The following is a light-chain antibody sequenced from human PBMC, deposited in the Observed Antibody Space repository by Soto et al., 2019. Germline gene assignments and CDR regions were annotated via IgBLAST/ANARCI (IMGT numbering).Light chain of an antibody. CDR2: KVS. CDR1: QSLVYSDGNTY. CDR3: LQDHSYPWT. Sequence: DVVMTQSPLSLPVTLGQPASISCRSSQSLVYSDGNTYLNWFQQRPGQSPRRLIYKVSNRDSGVPDRFSGSGSGTDFTLTISSLQPEDLASYYCLQDHSYPWTFGQGTKVDIK. J-gene: IGKJ1*01. V-gene: IGKV2-30*01.